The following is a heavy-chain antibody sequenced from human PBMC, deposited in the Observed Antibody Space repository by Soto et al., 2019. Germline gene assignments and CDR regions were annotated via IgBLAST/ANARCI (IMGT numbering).Heavy chain of an antibody. V-gene: IGHV4-39*01. Sequence: PSETLSLTCTVSGGSISSSSYYWGWIRQPPGKGLEWIGSIYYSGSTYYNPSLKSRVTISVDTSKNQFSLKLSSVTAADTAVYYCARVNYYDSSGYHWGQGTLVTVSS. CDR3: ARVNYYDSSGYH. CDR2: IYYSGST. D-gene: IGHD3-22*01. CDR1: GGSISSSSYY. J-gene: IGHJ4*02.